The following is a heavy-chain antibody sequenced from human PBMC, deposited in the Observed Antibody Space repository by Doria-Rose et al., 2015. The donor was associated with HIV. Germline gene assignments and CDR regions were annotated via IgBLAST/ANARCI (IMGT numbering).Heavy chain of an antibody. CDR2: IFSDDER. J-gene: IGHJ4*02. V-gene: IGHV2-26*01. D-gene: IGHD6-13*01. Sequence: QITLKESGPVLVKPTETLTLTCTVSGVSLSSPGMGVSWTRQPPGKALAWLANIFSDDERSYKTSLKSRLTISRGTSKSQVVLTMTDMDPVDTATYYCARIKSSRWYHKYYFDFWGQGTLVIVSA. CDR3: ARIKSSRWYHKYYFDF. CDR1: GVSLSSPGMG.